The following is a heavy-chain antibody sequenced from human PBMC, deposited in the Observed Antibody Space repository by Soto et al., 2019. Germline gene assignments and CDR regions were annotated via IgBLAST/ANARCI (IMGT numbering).Heavy chain of an antibody. CDR3: ARDRRGEFYYYQGLDV. CDR2: IWFDGGDK. Sequence: XGSLRRSRAALGFTFGSCLMHWVRQAPGKGLEWVALIWFDGGDKYYADSVKGRFTISRDISKSTLYLQMTGLRAEDTAVYYCARDRRGEFYYYQGLDVWGQGTTVTVSS. J-gene: IGHJ6*02. V-gene: IGHV3-33*01. CDR1: GFTFGSCL.